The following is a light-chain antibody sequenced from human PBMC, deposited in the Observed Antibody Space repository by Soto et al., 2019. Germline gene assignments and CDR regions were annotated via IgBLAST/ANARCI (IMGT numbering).Light chain of an antibody. J-gene: IGKJ1*01. CDR2: AAS. CDR3: QQYNSHWT. V-gene: IGKV1-8*01. Sequence: AIRMNQPPSSLSASTGDRVTITCRASQGISSYLAWYQQKPGKASKLLIYAASTLQSGVPSRFCGSGSGTDFTPTISCLQSDEFATYYCQQYNSHWTLGQEPKVDIK. CDR1: QGISSY.